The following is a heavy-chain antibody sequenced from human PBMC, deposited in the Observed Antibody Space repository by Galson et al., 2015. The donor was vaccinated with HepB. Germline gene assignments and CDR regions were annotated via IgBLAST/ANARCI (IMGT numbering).Heavy chain of an antibody. CDR3: ARIHGDYWPNDFDY. V-gene: IGHV4-34*01. CDR1: GGSFSGYY. Sequence: LSLACAVYGGSFSGYYWSWLRQPPGKGLEWIGEINHSGSTNYNPPLKGRVTISVDTSKNQFSLNLRSVTAADTAIYYCARIHGDYWPNDFDYWGQGTLVTVSS. CDR2: INHSGST. J-gene: IGHJ4*02. D-gene: IGHD4-17*01.